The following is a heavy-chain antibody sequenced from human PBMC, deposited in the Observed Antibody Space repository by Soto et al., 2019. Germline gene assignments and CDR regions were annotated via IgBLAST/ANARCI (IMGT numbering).Heavy chain of an antibody. J-gene: IGHJ3*02. Sequence: SETLSLTCAVYGGSFSGYYWSWIRQPPGKGLEWIGEINHSGSTNYNPSLKSRVTISVDTSKNQFSLKLSSVTAADTAVDYCARRSYSGYDYGAFDIWGQGTMVTVSS. D-gene: IGHD5-12*01. V-gene: IGHV4-34*01. CDR3: ARRSYSGYDYGAFDI. CDR2: INHSGST. CDR1: GGSFSGYY.